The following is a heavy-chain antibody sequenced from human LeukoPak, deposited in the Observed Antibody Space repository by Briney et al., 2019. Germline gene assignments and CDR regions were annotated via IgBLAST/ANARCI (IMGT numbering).Heavy chain of an antibody. CDR1: GGSINSYY. V-gene: IGHV4-4*07. J-gene: IGHJ3*02. CDR3: ARDPYDILTGYYIGAFDI. D-gene: IGHD3-9*01. Sequence: PSETLSLTCTVSGGSINSYYWSWIRQPAGKGLEWIGRIYTSGSTNYNPSLKSRVTMSVDTSKNQFSLKLSSVTAADTAVYYCARDPYDILTGYYIGAFDIWGQGTMVTVSS. CDR2: IYTSGST.